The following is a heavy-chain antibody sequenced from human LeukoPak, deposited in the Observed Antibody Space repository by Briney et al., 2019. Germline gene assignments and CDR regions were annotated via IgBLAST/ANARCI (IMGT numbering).Heavy chain of an antibody. Sequence: HGGSLKISCQGFGYTFTTSWIGWVRQLPGKGLEGMAIIYAGNSDTKYSPSFQGQVSISTDRSISTAYLQWSSLQASDTAIYFCAILNHPDGRVYWGQGTLVTVSS. D-gene: IGHD5-24*01. V-gene: IGHV5-51*01. CDR3: AILNHPDGRVY. J-gene: IGHJ4*02. CDR2: IYAGNSDT. CDR1: GYTFTTSW.